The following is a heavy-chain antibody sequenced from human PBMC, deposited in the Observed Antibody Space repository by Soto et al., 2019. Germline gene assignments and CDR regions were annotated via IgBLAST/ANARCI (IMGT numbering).Heavy chain of an antibody. CDR2: IYPGDSDT. CDR3: ARLEQSIAVAEGPYYFDY. J-gene: IGHJ4*02. D-gene: IGHD6-19*01. V-gene: IGHV5-51*01. CDR1: GYSFTSYW. Sequence: PGESLKISCKGSGYSFTSYWIGWVRQMPGKGIEWLGIIYPGDSDTRYSSSFQGQVTISADKSISTAYLQWSSLKASDTAMYYCARLEQSIAVAEGPYYFDYWGQGTLVTVSS.